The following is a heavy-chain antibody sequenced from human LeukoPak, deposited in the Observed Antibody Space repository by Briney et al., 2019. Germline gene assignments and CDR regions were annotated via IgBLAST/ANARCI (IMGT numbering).Heavy chain of an antibody. CDR1: GFTFSSYW. CDR3: ARDSKLWGVLLFDR. Sequence: GGSLRLSCAPSGFTFSSYWMSWVRQAPGKGLEWVANIKQDGSEKYYEDSVKGRFTISRDNAKNSLYLQMNSLRAEDTAVYYCARDSKLWGVLLFDRWGQGTLVTVSS. CDR2: IKQDGSEK. D-gene: IGHD5/OR15-5a*01. V-gene: IGHV3-7*01. J-gene: IGHJ5*02.